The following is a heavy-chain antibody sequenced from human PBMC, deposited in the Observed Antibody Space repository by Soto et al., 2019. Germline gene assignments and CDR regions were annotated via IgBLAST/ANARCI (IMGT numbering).Heavy chain of an antibody. J-gene: IGHJ4*02. CDR3: ARGRSGGWYYFGY. V-gene: IGHV3-53*01. CDR1: GFTASSNY. CDR2: IYSGGST. Sequence: GGSLRLSCAASGFTASSNYMSCVRQAPGKGLEWVSVIYSGGSTYYADSVKGRFTISRDNSKNTLYLQMNSLRAEDTAVYYCARGRSGGWYYFGYWGQGTLVTGS. D-gene: IGHD6-19*01.